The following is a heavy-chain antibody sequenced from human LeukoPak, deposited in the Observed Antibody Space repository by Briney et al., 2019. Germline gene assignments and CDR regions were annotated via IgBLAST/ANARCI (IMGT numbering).Heavy chain of an antibody. J-gene: IGHJ5*02. CDR2: ISGSSKDI. V-gene: IGHV3-21*01. D-gene: IGHD2-21*01. CDR1: GFTFSTYT. Sequence: PGGSLRLSCAASGFTFSTYTINWVRQAPGRGLEWVSSISGSSKDIYYTDSVKGRFTISRDNAKNSLYLQMNSLRAEDTAVYYCARGIPNWFDPWGQGTLVTVPP. CDR3: ARGIPNWFDP.